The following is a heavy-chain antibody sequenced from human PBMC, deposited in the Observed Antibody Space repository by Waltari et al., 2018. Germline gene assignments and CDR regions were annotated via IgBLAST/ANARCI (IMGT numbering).Heavy chain of an antibody. J-gene: IGHJ4*02. CDR3: ARDRGRGIYLDS. Sequence: CGAVGQSPEKGLGWIGNIQRSGRTDYNPSFESRVSISVDPSSNQFSLGMTSTTAADTAVYYCARDRGRGIYLDSWGRGTLVTVSA. CDR2: IQRSGRT. V-gene: IGHV4-39*07. D-gene: IGHD2-15*01.